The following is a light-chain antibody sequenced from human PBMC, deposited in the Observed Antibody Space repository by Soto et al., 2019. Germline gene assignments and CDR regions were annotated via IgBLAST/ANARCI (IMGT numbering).Light chain of an antibody. CDR1: QSVSSNF. CDR2: SAS. V-gene: IGKV3-20*01. J-gene: IGKJ4*01. CDR3: RQYGRSLGFA. Sequence: EIVLTQSPGTLSLSPGDGATLSCRASQSVSSNFLAWYQEKPGQTPRLLIYSASSRAAGIPARFSGSGSGTDFTLTISRLEPEDFAVYYCRQYGRSLGFAFGEGTKVDI.